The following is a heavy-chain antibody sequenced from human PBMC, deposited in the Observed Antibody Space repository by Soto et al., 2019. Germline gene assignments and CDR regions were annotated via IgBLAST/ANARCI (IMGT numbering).Heavy chain of an antibody. CDR2: IWYDGSNK. J-gene: IGHJ4*02. CDR3: ARAIAVAGMEWDY. CDR1: GFTFSSYG. D-gene: IGHD6-19*01. V-gene: IGHV3-33*01. Sequence: QVQLVESGGGVVQPGRSLRLSCAASGFTFSSYGMHWVRQAPGKGLEWVAVIWYDGSNKYYADSVKGRFTISRDNSKNTLYLQMNSLRAEDTAVYYCARAIAVAGMEWDYWGQGTLATVSS.